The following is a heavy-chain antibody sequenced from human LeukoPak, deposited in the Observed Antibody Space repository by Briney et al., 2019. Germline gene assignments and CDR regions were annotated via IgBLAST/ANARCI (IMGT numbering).Heavy chain of an antibody. CDR3: ARDVTATGWFDP. V-gene: IGHV3-21*01. D-gene: IGHD2-21*02. CDR1: GFTFSSCS. J-gene: IGHJ5*02. CDR2: ISSSSSYI. Sequence: GGSLRLSCAASGFTFSSCSMNWVRQAPGKGLEWVSSISSSSSYIYYADSVKGRFTISRDNAKNSLYLQMNSLRAEDTAVYYCARDVTATGWFDPWGQGTLVTVSS.